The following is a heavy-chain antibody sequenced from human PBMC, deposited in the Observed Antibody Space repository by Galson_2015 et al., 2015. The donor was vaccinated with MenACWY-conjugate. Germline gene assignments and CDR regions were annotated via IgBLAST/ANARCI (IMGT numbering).Heavy chain of an antibody. CDR1: GFTFSSYS. V-gene: IGHV3-48*04. CDR2: ISSSSSTI. Sequence: SLRLSCAASGFTFSSYSMNWVRQAPGKGLEWVSYISSSSSTIYYADSVKGRFTISRDNAKNSLYLQMNSLRAEDTAVYYCARDPWFWSSHSDAFDIWGQGTMVTVSS. J-gene: IGHJ3*02. CDR3: ARDPWFWSSHSDAFDI. D-gene: IGHD3-10*01.